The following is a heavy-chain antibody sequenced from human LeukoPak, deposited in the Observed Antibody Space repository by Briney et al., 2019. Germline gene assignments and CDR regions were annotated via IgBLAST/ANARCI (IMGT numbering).Heavy chain of an antibody. J-gene: IGHJ4*02. CDR2: IRYDGSNK. D-gene: IGHD2/OR15-2a*01. CDR1: GFTFSSYG. CDR3: AKDVSFSSDFDY. V-gene: IGHV3-30*02. Sequence: GGSLRLSCAASGFTFSSYGMHWVRQAPGKGLEWVAFIRYDGSNKYYADSVKGRFTISRDNSKNTLYLQMNSLRAEDTAVYYCAKDVSFSSDFDYWGQGTLVTVSS.